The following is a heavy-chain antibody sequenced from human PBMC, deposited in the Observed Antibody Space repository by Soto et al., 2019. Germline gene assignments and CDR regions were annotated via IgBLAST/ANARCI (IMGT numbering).Heavy chain of an antibody. CDR1: GFTFSSYG. V-gene: IGHV3-33*01. CDR3: ARGSPPPYYYYGMDV. Sequence: PGGSLELSCAASGFTFSSYGLRWVRQAPGKGLEWVAVIWYDGSNKYYADSVKGRFTISRDNSKNTLYLQMNSLRAEDTAVYYCARGSPPPYYYYGMDVWGQGTTVTVSS. CDR2: IWYDGSNK. J-gene: IGHJ6*02.